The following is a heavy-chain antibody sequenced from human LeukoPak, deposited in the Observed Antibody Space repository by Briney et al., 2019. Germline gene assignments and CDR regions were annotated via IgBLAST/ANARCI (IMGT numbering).Heavy chain of an antibody. D-gene: IGHD2-15*01. Sequence: PGGSLRLSCAASGFTFSSYGMHWVRQAPGKGLEWVAFIRYDGSNKYYADSVKGRFTISRDNAKNSLYLQMNSLRAEDTAVYYCARAERGYCSGGSCSYYDAFDIWGQGTVVTVSS. CDR3: ARAERGYCSGGSCSYYDAFDI. V-gene: IGHV3-30*02. CDR1: GFTFSSYG. CDR2: IRYDGSNK. J-gene: IGHJ3*02.